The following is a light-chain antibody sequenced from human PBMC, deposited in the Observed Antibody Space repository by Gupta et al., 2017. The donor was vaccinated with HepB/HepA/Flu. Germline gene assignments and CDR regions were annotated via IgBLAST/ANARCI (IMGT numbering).Light chain of an antibody. Sequence: QSALTQPAPTAGARGPSITMSCTGTSSDLGTYNLVSWYQQLPGKAPTLILYEVTKRPSGVSDRFSGSKSGNTASLTISGLQAQDEAQYYCCSYAGNSGLTFGGGTRLTVL. CDR3: CSYAGNSGLT. CDR1: SSDLGTYNL. CDR2: EVT. J-gene: IGLJ2*01. V-gene: IGLV2-23*02.